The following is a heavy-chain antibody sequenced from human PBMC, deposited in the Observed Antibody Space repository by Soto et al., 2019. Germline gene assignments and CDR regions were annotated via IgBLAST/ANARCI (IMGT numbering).Heavy chain of an antibody. J-gene: IGHJ6*02. CDR3: ARGTIALAAQVL. V-gene: IGHV1-3*01. CDR1: GYTFTSYA. Sequence: ASVKVSCKASGYTFTSYAMHWVRQAPGQRLEWMGWINAGNGNTKYSQKFQGRVTITRDTSASTAYMELSSLRSEDTAVYYCARGTIALAAQVLWGQGTTATVSS. CDR2: INAGNGNT. D-gene: IGHD6-13*01.